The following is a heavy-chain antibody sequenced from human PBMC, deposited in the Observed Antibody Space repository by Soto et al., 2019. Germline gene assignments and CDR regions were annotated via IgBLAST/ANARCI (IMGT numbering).Heavy chain of an antibody. Sequence: QVQLQESGPGLVKPSQTLSLTCTVSGGSITSSGYYWSWIRQHPGEGLEWIGFTSNSGSTSYNPTHNSLVTISVDTASNQFSLNRKSVTAADTAFYYCARGGGSTKVDYWGQGTLVTVSP. V-gene: IGHV4-31*01. D-gene: IGHD2-2*01. CDR2: TSNSGST. CDR3: ARGGGSTKVDY. J-gene: IGHJ4*02. CDR1: GGSITSSGYY.